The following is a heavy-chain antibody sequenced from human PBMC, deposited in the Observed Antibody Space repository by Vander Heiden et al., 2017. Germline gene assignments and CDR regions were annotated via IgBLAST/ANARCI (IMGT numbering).Heavy chain of an antibody. Sequence: EVRPLESGGGLVQPGGSLRLSGAASGFPFATYAMGWVRQTPGKGLEWVSTISGPGSATYYADSGRFTISRDNSENMVFLQMNSLGAEDTAVYYCGKAGLVRGSNFHSDAFDMWGQGTKVTVSS. J-gene: IGHJ3*02. CDR3: GKAGLVRGSNFHSDAFDM. CDR2: ISGPGSAT. D-gene: IGHD3-10*01. V-gene: IGHV3-23*01. CDR1: GFPFATYA.